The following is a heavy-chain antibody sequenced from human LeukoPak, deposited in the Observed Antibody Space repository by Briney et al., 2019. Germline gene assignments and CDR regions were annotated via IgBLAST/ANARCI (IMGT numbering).Heavy chain of an antibody. D-gene: IGHD4-17*01. CDR3: SRKSSNSRGDYEGKTLDY. J-gene: IGHJ4*02. Sequence: SQTLSLTCTVSGGSISSGAYYWSWIRQHPGKGLEWIGYIYHSGTTYYNPSLKSRVTISVDITTTHSSQMLSTGPAADAAVYYYSRKSSNSRGDYEGKTLDYWGQGTLVTVSS. V-gene: IGHV4-31*03. CDR2: IYHSGTT. CDR1: GGSISSGAYY.